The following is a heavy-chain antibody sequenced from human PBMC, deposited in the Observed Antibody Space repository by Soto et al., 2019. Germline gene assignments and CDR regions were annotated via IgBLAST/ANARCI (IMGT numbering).Heavy chain of an antibody. Sequence: PGGSLRLSCAASGFTFSNAWMSWVRQAPGKGLEWVGRIKSKTDGGTTDYAAPVKGRFTISRDDSKNTLYLQMNSLKTEDTAVYYCTTPSAYYDFWSGYYAVGYYGMDVWGQGTTVTVSS. D-gene: IGHD3-3*01. CDR3: TTPSAYYDFWSGYYAVGYYGMDV. CDR2: IKSKTDGGTT. J-gene: IGHJ6*02. CDR1: GFTFSNAW. V-gene: IGHV3-15*01.